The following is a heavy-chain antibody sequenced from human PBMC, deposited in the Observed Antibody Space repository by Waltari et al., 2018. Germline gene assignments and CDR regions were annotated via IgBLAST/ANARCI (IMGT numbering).Heavy chain of an antibody. Sequence: QVQLQESGPGLVKPSGTLSLTCAVSGGSISSSNWWSWVRQPPGTGLEWIGEIYHSGSTNYNPSLKSRVTISVDKSKNQFSLKLSSVTAADTAVYYCARAGDDYGDYRLINYFDYWGQGTLVTVSS. CDR3: ARAGDDYGDYRLINYFDY. CDR2: IYHSGST. V-gene: IGHV4-4*02. CDR1: GGSISSSNW. D-gene: IGHD4-17*01. J-gene: IGHJ4*02.